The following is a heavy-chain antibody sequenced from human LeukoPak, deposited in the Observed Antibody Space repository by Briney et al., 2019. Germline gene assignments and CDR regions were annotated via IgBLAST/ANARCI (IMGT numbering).Heavy chain of an antibody. V-gene: IGHV4-59*01. D-gene: IGHD6-19*01. CDR3: ARDEVAVVPFDY. CDR2: IYYSGST. J-gene: IGHJ4*02. Sequence: SETLSLTCTVSGGSISSYYWSWIRQPPGKGLEWIGYIYYSGSTNYNPSLKSRVTISVDTSKNQFSLKLSSVTAADTAVYYCARDEVAVVPFDYWGQGTLVTVSS. CDR1: GGSISSYY.